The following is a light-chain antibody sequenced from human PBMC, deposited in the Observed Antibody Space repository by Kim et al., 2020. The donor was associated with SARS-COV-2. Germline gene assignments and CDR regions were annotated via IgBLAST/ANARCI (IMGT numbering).Light chain of an antibody. V-gene: IGKV1-12*01. J-gene: IGKJ4*01. CDR1: QGIGTG. CDR2: GAS. CDR3: QQADTFPPT. Sequence: SASVGDRVTLTCRAGQGIGTGLAWYQYEPGKAPKLLIYGASSLQSGVPSRFSGSGSGTDFTLTISSLQPEDFASYYCQQADTFPPTFGGGTKVEIK.